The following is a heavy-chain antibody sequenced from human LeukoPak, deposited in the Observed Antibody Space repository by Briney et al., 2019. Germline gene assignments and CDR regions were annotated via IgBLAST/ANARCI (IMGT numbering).Heavy chain of an antibody. CDR3: ARELVGATQTGAFDI. Sequence: SETLSLTCTVSGGSISSGGYYWSWIRQPPGKGLEWIGYIYYSGSTNYNPSLKSRVTISVDTSKNQFSLKLSSLTAADTAVYYCARELVGATQTGAFDIWGQGTMVTVSS. V-gene: IGHV4-61*08. CDR1: GGSISSGGYY. CDR2: IYYSGST. D-gene: IGHD1-26*01. J-gene: IGHJ3*02.